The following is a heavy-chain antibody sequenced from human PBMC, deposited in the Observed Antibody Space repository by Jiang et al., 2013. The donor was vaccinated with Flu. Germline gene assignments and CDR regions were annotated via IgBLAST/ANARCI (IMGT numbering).Heavy chain of an antibody. V-gene: IGHV4-59*02. D-gene: IGHD1-26*01. CDR1: GASVSTYY. Sequence: SLTCTVSGASVSTYYWSWIRQPPGKGLQWIGYIYSGSSDYSPSLKSRVTMSLDTSKNQVSLRLTSVTAADTAVYYCARGWELPDYWGRGTLVTVSS. J-gene: IGHJ4*02. CDR3: ARGWELPDY. CDR2: IYSGSS.